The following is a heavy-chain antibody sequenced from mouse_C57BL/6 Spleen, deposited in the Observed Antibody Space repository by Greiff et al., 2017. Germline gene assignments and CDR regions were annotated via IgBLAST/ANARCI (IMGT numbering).Heavy chain of an antibody. J-gene: IGHJ3*01. Sequence: EVQLKQSGAELVRPGASVKLSCTASGFNIKDDHMHWVKQRPEQGLEWIGRFDPENGDTEYASKFQGKATITAETSSNTAYLQLSSLTSDDTAVYYCTPIYDGSFWYAYWGQGTLVTVSA. CDR1: GFNIKDDH. V-gene: IGHV14-4*01. CDR2: FDPENGDT. D-gene: IGHD2-3*01. CDR3: TPIYDGSFWYAY.